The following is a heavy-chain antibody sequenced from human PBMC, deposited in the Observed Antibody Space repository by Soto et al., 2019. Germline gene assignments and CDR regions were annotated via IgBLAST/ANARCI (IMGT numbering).Heavy chain of an antibody. D-gene: IGHD3-16*01. J-gene: IGHJ6*02. Sequence: GGSLRLSCAASGFTFSSYAMSWVRQAPGKGLEWVSAISGSGGNTYYADSVKGRFTISRDNSKNTLYLQMNSLRAEDTAVYYCAKGSRLGDNYYYYYGLDVWGQGTTVTVSS. CDR2: ISGSGGNT. CDR3: AKGSRLGDNYYYYYGLDV. V-gene: IGHV3-23*01. CDR1: GFTFSSYA.